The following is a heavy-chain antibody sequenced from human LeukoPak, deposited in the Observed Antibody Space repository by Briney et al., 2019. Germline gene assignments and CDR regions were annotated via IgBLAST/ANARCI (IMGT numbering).Heavy chain of an antibody. J-gene: IGHJ4*02. V-gene: IGHV4-61*01. CDR3: ARASGFGDYGH. CDR2: IYYSGTT. D-gene: IGHD4-17*01. Sequence: SETLSLTCTVSGGSVSSGSYYWSWIRQPPGKGLEWIGHIYYSGTTNYNPSLKSRVTISEDTSKNQFSLKLSSVTAADTAVYYCARASGFGDYGHWGQGTLGTVSS. CDR1: GGSVSSGSYY.